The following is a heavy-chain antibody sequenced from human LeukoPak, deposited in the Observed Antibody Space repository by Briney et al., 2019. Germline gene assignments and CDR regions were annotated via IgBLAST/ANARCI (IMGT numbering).Heavy chain of an antibody. Sequence: GGSLRLSCAASGFTFSSYAMSWVRQAPGKGLECVSSISGGGGRTWYADSVKGRFTISRDNSKNTVDVQLNSLRAEDTAVYYCAKFRGSEKTAIDCWGQRTLVTVSS. CDR1: GFTFSSYA. V-gene: IGHV3-23*01. D-gene: IGHD6-25*01. CDR2: ISGGGGRT. CDR3: AKFRGSEKTAIDC. J-gene: IGHJ4*02.